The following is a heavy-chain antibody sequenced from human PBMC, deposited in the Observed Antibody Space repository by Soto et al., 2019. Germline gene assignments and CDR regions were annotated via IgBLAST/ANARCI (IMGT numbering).Heavy chain of an antibody. CDR2: IYYSGSN. J-gene: IGHJ4*02. CDR3: ARASAVDTAMVYDY. D-gene: IGHD5-18*01. V-gene: IGHV4-31*03. CDR1: GGSISSGGYY. Sequence: SETLSLTCTVSGGSISSGGYYWSWIRQHPGKGLEWIGYIYYSGSNYYTPSLKGRVTISVDTSKNQFSMKLSSVTAADTAVYYCARASAVDTAMVYDYWGQGTLVTVSS.